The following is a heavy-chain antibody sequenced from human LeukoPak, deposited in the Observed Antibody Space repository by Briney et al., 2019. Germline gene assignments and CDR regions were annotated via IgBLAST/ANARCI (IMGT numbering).Heavy chain of an antibody. CDR1: GASISSFY. J-gene: IGHJ4*02. D-gene: IGHD5-24*01. CDR2: IYYSGSS. Sequence: SETLSLTCTVSGASISSFYWSWIRQPPGKGLEWIGYIYYSGSSNYNPSLKSRVTISVDTSKNQFSLRLSSVTAADTAVYYCARGPGNGYSFDYWGQGTLVTVSS. CDR3: ARGPGNGYSFDY. V-gene: IGHV4-59*01.